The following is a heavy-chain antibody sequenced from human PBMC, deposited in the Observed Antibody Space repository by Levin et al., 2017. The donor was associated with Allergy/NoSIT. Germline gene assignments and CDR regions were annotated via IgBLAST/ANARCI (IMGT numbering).Heavy chain of an antibody. CDR2: ISSSGTYI. D-gene: IGHD1-20*01. CDR3: ARGPQMHANWNQYFPGTDNNWFGP. J-gene: IGHJ5*02. CDR1: GFTFRSYT. V-gene: IGHV3-21*06. Sequence: GGSLRLSCVASGFTFRSYTMNWVRQAPGKGLEWVSYISSSGTYIYYADSVRGRFSISRDNAENSLYLQMNGLRPEDTAVYYCARGPQMHANWNQYFPGTDNNWFGPWGQGVLVTVSS.